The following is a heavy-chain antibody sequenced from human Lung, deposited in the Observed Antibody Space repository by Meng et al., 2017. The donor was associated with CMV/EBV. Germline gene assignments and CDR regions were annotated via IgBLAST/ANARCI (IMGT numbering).Heavy chain of an antibody. Sequence: ATWSWIRQYPSRGLEWLGRTYYRSKWYIDYAVSVKSRIDINPDTSKNQFSLQLNAVTPEDTAVYYCARVRCSTTSCYYEYYYGMDVWGQGTTVTVSS. CDR2: TYYRSKWYI. D-gene: IGHD2-2*01. J-gene: IGHJ6*02. CDR1: AT. CDR3: ARVRCSTTSCYYEYYYGMDV. V-gene: IGHV6-1*01.